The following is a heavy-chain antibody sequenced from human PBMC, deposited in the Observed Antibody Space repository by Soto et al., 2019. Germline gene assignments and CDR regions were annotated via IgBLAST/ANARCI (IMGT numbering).Heavy chain of an antibody. D-gene: IGHD2-15*01. J-gene: IGHJ5*02. Sequence: EVQLFESGGGLVEPGESLRLSCAASGFIFKDFAMSWVRQAPGKGLEWVSTITTSDDITYSADSVRGRFTISRDNSANTLFQQMRSLRGADTPTYYCTKGDSSGYFDPSAGYSTPDHWGQGTLVTVSS. CDR1: GFIFKDFA. V-gene: IGHV3-23*01. CDR3: TKGDSSGYFDPSAGYSTPDH. CDR2: ITTSDDIT.